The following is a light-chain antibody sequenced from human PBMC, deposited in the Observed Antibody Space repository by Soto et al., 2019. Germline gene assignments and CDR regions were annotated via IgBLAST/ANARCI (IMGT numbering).Light chain of an antibody. CDR3: QTWGTGWV. V-gene: IGLV4-69*01. CDR2: VNSDGSH. CDR1: SGHSSSA. Sequence: QPVLTQSPSASASLGASVNLTCTLSSGHSSSAIAWHQQQLEKGPRYLMKVNSDGSHTKGDGIPDRFSGSSSGTERYLTISSLQSEDEADYYCQTWGTGWVFGGGTKVTVL. J-gene: IGLJ3*02.